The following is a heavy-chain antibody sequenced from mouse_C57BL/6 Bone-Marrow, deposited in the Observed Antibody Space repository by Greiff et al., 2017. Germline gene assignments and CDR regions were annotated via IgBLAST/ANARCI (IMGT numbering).Heavy chain of an antibody. D-gene: IGHD1-1*01. CDR2: IHPNSGST. CDR1: GYTFTSYW. V-gene: IGHV1-64*01. Sequence: VQLQPSGAELVKPGASVKLSCKASGYTFTSYWMHWVKQRPGQGLEWIGMIHPNSGSTNYNEKFKSKATLTVDKSSSTAYMQLSSLTSEDSAVYYCAAGDYYGSTYYAMDYWGQGTSVTVSS. J-gene: IGHJ4*01. CDR3: AAGDYYGSTYYAMDY.